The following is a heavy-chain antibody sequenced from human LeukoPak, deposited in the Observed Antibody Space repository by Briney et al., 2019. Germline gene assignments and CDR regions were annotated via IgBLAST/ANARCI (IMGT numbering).Heavy chain of an antibody. CDR1: GVSISSRYHY. V-gene: IGHV4-61*01. D-gene: IGHD2-8*02. J-gene: IGHJ4*02. CDR2: IYNSGDT. CDR3: ARGYCAGGNCYVLDN. Sequence: KTSETLSLTCTVSGVSISSRYHYWSWIRQPPGKGLEWIGYIYNSGDTKSNPSLKGRVTISMDTPKNKFSLKLSSVTAADTAVYYCARGYCAGGNCYVLDNWGQGTLVTVSS.